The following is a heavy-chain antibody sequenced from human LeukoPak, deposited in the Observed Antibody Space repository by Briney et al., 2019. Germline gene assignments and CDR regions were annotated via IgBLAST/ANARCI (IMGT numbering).Heavy chain of an antibody. Sequence: SETLSLTCAVYGGSFSGYYWSWIRQPPGKGLEWIGEINHSGSTNYNPSLKSQVTISVDTSKNQFSLKLSSVTAADTAVYYCARDHDVLLWFGESALNAFDIWGQGTMVTVSS. CDR3: ARDHDVLLWFGESALNAFDI. D-gene: IGHD3-10*01. J-gene: IGHJ3*02. V-gene: IGHV4-34*01. CDR1: GGSFSGYY. CDR2: INHSGST.